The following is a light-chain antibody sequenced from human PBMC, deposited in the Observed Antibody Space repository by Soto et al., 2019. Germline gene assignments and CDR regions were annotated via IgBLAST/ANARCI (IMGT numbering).Light chain of an antibody. V-gene: IGKV3-20*01. CDR1: ETVNNNF. CDR2: AAS. J-gene: IGKJ2*01. Sequence: DIVLTQSPGTLSLSPGERPTLSCRASETVNNNFLGWYQQKPGQAPRLLIFAASRRATGIPDRFSGSGSGTDFTLTISRLEPEDFGVYYCQQYGSSPPYTFGQGTKLEIK. CDR3: QQYGSSPPYT.